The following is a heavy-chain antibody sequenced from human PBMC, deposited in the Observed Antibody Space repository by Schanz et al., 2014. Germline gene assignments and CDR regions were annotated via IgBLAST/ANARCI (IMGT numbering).Heavy chain of an antibody. CDR1: GFTFSDHY. J-gene: IGHJ4*02. V-gene: IGHV3-11*01. Sequence: QVQLVDSGGGLVKPGGSLRLSCAASGFTFSDHYMDWVRQAPGKGLEWVSDISDSGDSTHYADSVKGRFTISRDNAKNSLFLQMNSLSAEDTAVYYCAKVAPAATYLDSWGLGTLVTVSS. CDR3: AKVAPAATYLDS. CDR2: ISDSGDST. D-gene: IGHD2-2*01.